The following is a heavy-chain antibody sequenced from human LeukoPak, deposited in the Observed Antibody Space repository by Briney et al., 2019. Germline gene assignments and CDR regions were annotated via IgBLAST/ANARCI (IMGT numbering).Heavy chain of an antibody. CDR3: AKGTFDWSFPLYFDS. J-gene: IGHJ4*02. D-gene: IGHD3-9*01. CDR2: ISGSGGST. V-gene: IGHV3-23*01. CDR1: GFNFGIYP. Sequence: GGSLRLSCTTSGFNFGIYPMTWVRQAPGKGLEWVSAISGSGGSTYYADSVKGRFTISRDNSKNTLCLQMNSLGVEDTAVYYCAKGTFDWSFPLYFDSWGQGILVTVSS.